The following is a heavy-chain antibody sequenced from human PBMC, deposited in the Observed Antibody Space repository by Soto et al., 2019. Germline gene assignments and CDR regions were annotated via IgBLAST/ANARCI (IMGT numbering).Heavy chain of an antibody. J-gene: IGHJ2*01. CDR3: ARGGRMGNWYFDL. Sequence: QVQLVQSGAEVKKPGSSVKLSCNAAGGTFNNLAVSWVRQAPGQGLEWMGEIIPMFGSTNYAQRFQGRVTITADESRSIDYMYLSSLRSDDTAIYYCARGGRMGNWYFDLWGRGTLVTVSS. D-gene: IGHD3-10*01. V-gene: IGHV1-69*01. CDR1: GGTFNNLA. CDR2: IIPMFGST.